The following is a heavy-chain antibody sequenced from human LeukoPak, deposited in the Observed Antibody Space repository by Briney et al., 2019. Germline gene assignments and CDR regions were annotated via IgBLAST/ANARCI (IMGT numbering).Heavy chain of an antibody. V-gene: IGHV4-59*01. CDR2: INYSGNT. D-gene: IGHD4-17*01. CDR3: AREGRQDYVYFDY. CDR1: GGSISNYY. J-gene: IGHJ4*02. Sequence: PSETLSLTCTVSGGSISNYYRTWIRQPPGKGLEWIGYINYSGNTNYNPSLKSRVTISVGSSKNQFSLRLTSVTAADTAVYFCAREGRQDYVYFDYWGQGALVTVSS.